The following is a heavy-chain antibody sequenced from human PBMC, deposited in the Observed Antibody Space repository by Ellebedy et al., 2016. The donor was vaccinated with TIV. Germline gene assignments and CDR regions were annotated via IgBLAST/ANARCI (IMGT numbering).Heavy chain of an antibody. D-gene: IGHD3-22*01. CDR1: GGTFSSYA. J-gene: IGHJ4*02. CDR2: IIPILGIA. V-gene: IGHV1-69*04. Sequence: SVKVSCXASGGTFSSYAISWVRQAPGQGLEWMGRIIPILGIANYAQKFQGRVTITADKSTSTAYMELSSLRSEDTAVYYCARDLGVKPSPLAYYDSSGYYFDYWGQGTLVTVSS. CDR3: ARDLGVKPSPLAYYDSSGYYFDY.